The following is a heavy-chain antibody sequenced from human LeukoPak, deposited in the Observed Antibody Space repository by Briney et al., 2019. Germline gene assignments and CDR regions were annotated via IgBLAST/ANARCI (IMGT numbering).Heavy chain of an antibody. D-gene: IGHD6-19*01. CDR1: GGSISSNY. V-gene: IGHV4-59*01. J-gene: IGHJ4*02. CDR2: IYYSGST. Sequence: SETLSLTCTVSGGSISSNYWSWLRQPPGKGLEWIGYIYYSGSTNYNPSLKSRVTISVDMSKNQFSLKLSSVTAADTAVYYCARNAVAGLDYWGQGTLVTVSS. CDR3: ARNAVAGLDY.